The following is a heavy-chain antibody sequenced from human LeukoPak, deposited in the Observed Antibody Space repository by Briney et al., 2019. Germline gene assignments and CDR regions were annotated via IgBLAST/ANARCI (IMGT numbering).Heavy chain of an antibody. CDR2: ISGSGGST. V-gene: IGHV3-23*01. Sequence: GGSLRLSCAASGFTLSTYAMSWVRQAPGKGLEWVSAISGSGGSTYYADSVKGRFTISRDNSKNTLYLQMNSLRAEDTAVYYCAKDEYYDFWSGYFTLGGYYYYYGMDVWGQGTTVTVSS. J-gene: IGHJ6*02. CDR3: AKDEYYDFWSGYFTLGGYYYYYGMDV. D-gene: IGHD3-3*01. CDR1: GFTLSTYA.